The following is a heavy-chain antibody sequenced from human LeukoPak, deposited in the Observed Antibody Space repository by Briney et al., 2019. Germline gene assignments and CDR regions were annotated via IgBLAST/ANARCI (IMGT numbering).Heavy chain of an antibody. CDR3: ARGGTWIQLYYDFDY. J-gene: IGHJ4*02. CDR1: GYTFTSYG. D-gene: IGHD5-18*01. Sequence: ASVKVSCKASGYTFTSYGISWVRQAPGQGLEWMGWISAYNGNTNYAQKLQGRVTMTRDMSTSTVYMELSSLRSEDTAVYYCARGGTWIQLYYDFDYWGQGTLVTVSS. CDR2: ISAYNGNT. V-gene: IGHV1-18*01.